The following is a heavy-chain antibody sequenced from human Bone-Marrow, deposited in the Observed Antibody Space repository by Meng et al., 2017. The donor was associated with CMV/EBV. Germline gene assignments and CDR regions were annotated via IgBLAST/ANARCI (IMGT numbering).Heavy chain of an antibody. J-gene: IGHJ4*02. CDR3: AREDSSGHGVYYFDY. CDR1: GFTFSSYS. V-gene: IGHV3-30*03. CDR2: ISYDGSNK. Sequence: GQSLKIFWAASGFTFSSYSMNWVRQAPGKGLEWVAVISYDGSNKYYADFVKGRFTISRDNSNNPLYLQMNSPRAEDTAVYYLAREDSSGHGVYYFDYWGQGTLVTVSS. D-gene: IGHD2-15*01.